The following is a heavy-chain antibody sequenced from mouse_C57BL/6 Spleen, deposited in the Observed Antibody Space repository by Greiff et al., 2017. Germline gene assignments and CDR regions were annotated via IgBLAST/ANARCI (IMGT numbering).Heavy chain of an antibody. CDR1: GYTFTDYN. Sequence: EVQLQQSGPELVKPGASVKIPCKASGYTFTDYNMDWVKQSHGKSLEWIGDINPNNGGTIYNQKFKGKATLTVDKSSSTAYMELRSLTSEDTAVYYCARGGYGSSPYAMDYWGQGTSVTVSS. D-gene: IGHD1-1*01. J-gene: IGHJ4*01. CDR3: ARGGYGSSPYAMDY. V-gene: IGHV1-18*01. CDR2: INPNNGGT.